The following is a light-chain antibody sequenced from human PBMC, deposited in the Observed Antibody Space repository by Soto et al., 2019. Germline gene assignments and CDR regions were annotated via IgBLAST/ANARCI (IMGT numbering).Light chain of an antibody. CDR3: QQYGSSPLTLT. V-gene: IGKV3-20*01. J-gene: IGKJ4*01. CDR2: GAS. Sequence: EIVLTQSPGTLSLSPGERATLSCRASQSVSSSYLAWYQQKPGQAPRLLIYGASSRATGIPDRFSGSGSGTDFTLTISRLEPEDFAVYYCQQYGSSPLTLTFGAGTKV. CDR1: QSVSSSY.